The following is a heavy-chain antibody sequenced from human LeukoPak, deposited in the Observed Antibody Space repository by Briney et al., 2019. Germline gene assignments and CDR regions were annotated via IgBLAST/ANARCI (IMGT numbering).Heavy chain of an antibody. D-gene: IGHD5-18*01. CDR3: ARVSGYSYGPPIFDY. CDR2: ISAYNGNT. J-gene: IGHJ4*02. CDR1: GYTFTSYG. Sequence: ASVKASCKASGYTFTSYGISWVRQAPGQGLEWMGWISAYNGNTNYAQKLQGRVTMTTDTSTSTAYMELRSLRSDDTAVYYCARVSGYSYGPPIFDYWGQGTLVTVSS. V-gene: IGHV1-18*01.